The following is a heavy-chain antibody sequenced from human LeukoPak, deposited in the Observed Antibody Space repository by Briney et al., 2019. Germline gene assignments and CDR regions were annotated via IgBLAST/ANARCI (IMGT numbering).Heavy chain of an antibody. CDR1: GFTVSRNH. CDR2: IYSGGTT. D-gene: IGHD6-13*01. CDR3: ASFSSSWYQFDF. Sequence: GGSLRLSCVVSGFTVSRNHMSWVRQAPGKGLEWVSVIYSGGTTYYADSVKGRITISRDNSKNTLYLQMNSLRVEDTAVYYCASFSSSWYQFDFWGQGTLVTVSS. V-gene: IGHV3-66*01. J-gene: IGHJ4*02.